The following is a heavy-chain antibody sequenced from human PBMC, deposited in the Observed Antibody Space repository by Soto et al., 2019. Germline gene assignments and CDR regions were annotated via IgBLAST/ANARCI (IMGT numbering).Heavy chain of an antibody. CDR1: GYTFTGYY. Sequence: GASVKVSCKASGYTFTGYYMHWVRRAPGQGLEWMGWINPNSGGTNYAQKFQGWVTMTRDTSISTAYMELSRLRSDDTAVYYCARWWRDGYNLYYYGMDVWGQGTTVTVSS. J-gene: IGHJ6*02. CDR3: ARWWRDGYNLYYYGMDV. V-gene: IGHV1-2*04. CDR2: INPNSGGT. D-gene: IGHD5-12*01.